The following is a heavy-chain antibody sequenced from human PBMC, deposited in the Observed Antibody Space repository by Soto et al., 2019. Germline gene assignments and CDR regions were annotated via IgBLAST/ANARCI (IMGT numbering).Heavy chain of an antibody. CDR2: IYHSGST. J-gene: IGHJ4*02. V-gene: IGHV4-38-2*01. CDR1: GYSISSGYY. Sequence: PSETLSLTCAVSGYSISSGYYWGWIRQPPGKGLEWIGSIYHSGSTYYNPSLKSRVTISVDTSKNQFSLKLSSVTAADTAVYYCARGRGITMVREYPYYFDYWGQGTLVTVSS. CDR3: ARGRGITMVREYPYYFDY. D-gene: IGHD3-10*01.